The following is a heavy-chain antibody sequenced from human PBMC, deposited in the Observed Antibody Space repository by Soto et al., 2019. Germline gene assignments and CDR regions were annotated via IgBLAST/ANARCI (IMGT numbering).Heavy chain of an antibody. CDR2: ISGSGGST. D-gene: IGHD2-2*01. CDR3: AKGPLRSIVVVPAVTNWFDP. V-gene: IGHV3-23*01. CDR1: GFTLSSYA. Sequence: GGSLRLSCAASGFTLSSYAMSWVRQAPGKGLEWVSAISGSGGSTYYADSVKGRFTISRDNSKNTLYLQMNSLRAEDTAVYYCAKGPLRSIVVVPAVTNWFDPWGQGTLVTVSS. J-gene: IGHJ5*02.